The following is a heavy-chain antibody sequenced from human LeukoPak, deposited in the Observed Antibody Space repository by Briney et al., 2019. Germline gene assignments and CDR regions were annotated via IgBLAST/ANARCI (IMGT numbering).Heavy chain of an antibody. D-gene: IGHD3-10*01. CDR2: IGTAGDT. CDR3: ARASMYYSGSGRPGPVDTFDI. V-gene: IGHV3-13*04. CDR1: GFTVSRYD. J-gene: IGHJ3*02. Sequence: PGRSLRLSCAASGFTVSRYDMFWVSQDTGKGLEWVSAIGTAGDTYYLGSVKGRFTFTRENAKSYLYLQMNSLRAGDTAVYYCARASMYYSGSGRPGPVDTFDIWGQGTMVTVSS.